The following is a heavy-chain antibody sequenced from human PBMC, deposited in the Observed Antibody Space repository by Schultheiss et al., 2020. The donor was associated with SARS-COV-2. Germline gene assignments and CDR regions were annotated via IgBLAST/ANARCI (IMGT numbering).Heavy chain of an antibody. CDR1: GFTFNNYA. Sequence: GGSLRLSCTASGFTFNNYAMSWVRQAPGKGLEWVSGVTGSGGSTYYADPVKGRFTISRDNSKNTLYLQMSSLRAEDTAVYYCAKLLRYFDWDPLDYWGQGTLVTVAS. J-gene: IGHJ4*02. CDR2: VTGSGGST. D-gene: IGHD3-9*01. CDR3: AKLLRYFDWDPLDY. V-gene: IGHV3-23*01.